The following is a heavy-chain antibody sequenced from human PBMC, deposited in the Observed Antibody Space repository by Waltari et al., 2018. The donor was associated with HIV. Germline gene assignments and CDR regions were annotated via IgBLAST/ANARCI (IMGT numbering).Heavy chain of an antibody. CDR1: GFTSSTYS. D-gene: IGHD3-22*01. CDR3: ARDRGPDYYDSSGYSYYYYDMDV. CDR2: ISSSSRYT. V-gene: IGHV3-21*06. Sequence: EVQLVESGGGLVKPRKSLRPSCDAYGFTSSTYSMNWVRPAPGKGLEWVSSISSSSRYTYYADSVRGRFSISRDNAKNLLYLQMNSLRAEDTAVYFCARDRGPDYYDSSGYSYYYYDMDVWGQGTTVTVSS. J-gene: IGHJ6*02.